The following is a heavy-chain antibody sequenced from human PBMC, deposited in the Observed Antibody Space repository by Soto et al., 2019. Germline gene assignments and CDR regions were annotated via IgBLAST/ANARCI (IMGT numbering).Heavy chain of an antibody. CDR3: EKDGGFGRYYNGHYYGLDV. Sequence: VQLLESGGGLVQPGGSLRLSCAASGFTFDTYAMSWVRQAPGKGLEWVSTIDGTGDTAIGGSGGRTYFADSVKGRFNISKDDSKNMVYMQMYSQRAEDTAIYSCEKDGGFGRYYNGHYYGLDVGGQGTTVSVSS. J-gene: IGHJ6*02. CDR2: IGGSGGRT. D-gene: IGHD3-10*01. CDR1: GFTFDTYA. V-gene: IGHV3-23*01.